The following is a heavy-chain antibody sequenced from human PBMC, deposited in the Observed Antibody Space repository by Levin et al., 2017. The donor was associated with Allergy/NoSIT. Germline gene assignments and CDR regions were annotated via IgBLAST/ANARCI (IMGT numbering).Heavy chain of an antibody. J-gene: IGHJ6*02. V-gene: IGHV3-9*01. D-gene: IGHD5-12*01. Sequence: GGSLRLSCVASGFTFDDYAMHWVRQLPGKGLEWVSGITSQSATVGYADSVQGRFTIPRDNAKNSLHLQMDSLRPEDTALYYCANGISRSGSFYGMDVWGQGTTFTVSS. CDR1: GFTFDDYA. CDR2: ITSQSATV. CDR3: ANGISRSGSFYGMDV.